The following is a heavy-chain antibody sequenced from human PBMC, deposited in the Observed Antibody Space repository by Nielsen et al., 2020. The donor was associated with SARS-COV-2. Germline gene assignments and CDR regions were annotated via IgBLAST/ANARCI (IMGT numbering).Heavy chain of an antibody. D-gene: IGHD6-19*01. V-gene: IGHV3-9*01. J-gene: IGHJ5*02. CDR2: ISWNSGSI. CDR1: GFTVDDYA. Sequence: GGSLRLSCAVSGFTVDDYAMHWVRQAPGTGLEWVSGISWNSGSIGYADSVKGRFTISRANAKNSLYLQMNSLRAEDTALYYCAKDIEQWLLVDGYRRFDPWGQGTLVTVSS. CDR3: AKDIEQWLLVDGYRRFDP.